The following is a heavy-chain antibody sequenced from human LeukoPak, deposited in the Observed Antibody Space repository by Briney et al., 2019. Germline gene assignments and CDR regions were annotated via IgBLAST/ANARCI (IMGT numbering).Heavy chain of an antibody. V-gene: IGHV3-74*01. CDR1: GFTFSDYW. Sequence: GGSLRLSCAASGFTFSDYWMHWVRQAPGKGLVWVSRISSDGSRVTYADSVKGRFTISRDNAKNSLFLQMNSLRTEDMALYYCAKDIAQSIEANAIDYWGQGTLVTVSS. CDR2: ISSDGSRV. CDR3: AKDIAQSIEANAIDY. J-gene: IGHJ4*02. D-gene: IGHD6-6*01.